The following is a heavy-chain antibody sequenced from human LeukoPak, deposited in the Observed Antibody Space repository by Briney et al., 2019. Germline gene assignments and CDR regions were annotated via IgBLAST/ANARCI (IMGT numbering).Heavy chain of an antibody. CDR3: ATDKRTEHFLEGLFPPFDY. Sequence: GASVKVSCKVSGDTLTELSMQWVRQVPGKGLEWMGHFDPEDGETIYAQKFQGRVTMTEDTSTDTAYMELSSLTSEDKAVYYCATDKRTEHFLEGLFPPFDYWGQGTLVTVSS. V-gene: IGHV1-24*01. D-gene: IGHD3-3*01. CDR2: FDPEDGET. J-gene: IGHJ4*02. CDR1: GDTLTELS.